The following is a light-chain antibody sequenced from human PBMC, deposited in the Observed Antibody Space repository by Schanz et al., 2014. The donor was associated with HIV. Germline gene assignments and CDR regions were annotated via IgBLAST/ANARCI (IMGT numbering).Light chain of an antibody. CDR2: AAS. V-gene: IGKV1-6*01. J-gene: IGKJ1*01. CDR3: LQDYDYRWA. Sequence: IQMTQSPSTLSASVGDRVTITCRASQNIDYWLAWYQQKPGKAPKLLIYAASSLQSGVPSRFSGSGYGTDFTLTISSLQPEDFATYYCLQDYDYRWAFGQGTKVEIK. CDR1: QNIDYW.